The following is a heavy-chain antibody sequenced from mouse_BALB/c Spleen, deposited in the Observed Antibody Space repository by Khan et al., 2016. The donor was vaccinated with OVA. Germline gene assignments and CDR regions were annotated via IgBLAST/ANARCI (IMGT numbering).Heavy chain of an antibody. J-gene: IGHJ2*01. V-gene: IGHV1-4*02. CDR3: ARRRGGYYFDY. CDR1: GYTFTSYT. Sequence: QVQLQQSAVELARPGASVKMSCKASGYTFTSYTMHWVKQRPGQGLEWIGYINPRSGYTEYNQKFKDKTTLTADKSSSTAYMQLSSLKSEDSAVYYCARRRGGYYFDYWGQGTTLTVSS. CDR2: INPRSGYT.